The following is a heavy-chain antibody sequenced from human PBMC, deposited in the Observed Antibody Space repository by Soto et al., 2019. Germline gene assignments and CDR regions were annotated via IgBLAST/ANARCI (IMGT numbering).Heavy chain of an antibody. CDR2: IWDDGSNK. Sequence: QVQLVESGGGVVQPGSSLRLSCAASGFIFSSYGMHLVRQAPGKGLEWVAVIWDDGSNKYYADSVEGRFTVSRDNSNKTLYLQMKSLRGEDTAVYYCARERCSGGSCYSDYYYGMDVWCQGTTVTVSS. D-gene: IGHD2-15*01. J-gene: IGHJ6*02. CDR3: ARERCSGGSCYSDYYYGMDV. V-gene: IGHV3-33*01. CDR1: GFIFSSYG.